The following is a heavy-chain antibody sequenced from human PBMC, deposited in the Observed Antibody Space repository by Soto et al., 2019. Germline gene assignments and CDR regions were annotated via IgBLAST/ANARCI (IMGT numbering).Heavy chain of an antibody. Sequence: EVQLLESGGGLVQPGGSLSLSCAASGFTFSSYAMSWVRQAPGKGLEWVSAISGSGGSTYYADSVKGRFTISRDNSKNTLYRQMNCLRAEDTAVYYCAKLPNYVDYGPYDYWCKGTLVTVSS. D-gene: IGHD4-17*01. CDR2: ISGSGGST. CDR1: GFTFSSYA. CDR3: AKLPNYVDYGPYDY. J-gene: IGHJ4*02. V-gene: IGHV3-23*01.